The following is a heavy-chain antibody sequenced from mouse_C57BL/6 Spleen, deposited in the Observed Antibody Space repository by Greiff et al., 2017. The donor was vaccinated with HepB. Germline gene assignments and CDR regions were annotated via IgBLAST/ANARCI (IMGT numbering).Heavy chain of an antibody. CDR2: ISSGGDYI. CDR3: TRDSYYGSSFDY. V-gene: IGHV5-9-1*02. Sequence: EVQLVESGEGLVKPGGSLKLSCAASGFTFSSYAMSWVRQTPEKRLEWVAYISSGGDYIYYADTVKGRYTISRDNARNTLYLQMSSLKSEDTAMYYCTRDSYYGSSFDYWGQGTTLTVSS. CDR1: GFTFSSYA. D-gene: IGHD1-1*01. J-gene: IGHJ2*01.